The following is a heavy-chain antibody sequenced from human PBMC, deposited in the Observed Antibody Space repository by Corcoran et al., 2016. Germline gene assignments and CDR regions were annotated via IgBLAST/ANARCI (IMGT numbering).Heavy chain of an antibody. CDR1: GYTFTSYA. D-gene: IGHD3-16*01. CDR2: SNAGNGNT. CDR3: ARRRSYYDYVWGSYGPPNWFDP. V-gene: IGHV1-3*01. J-gene: IGHJ5*02. Sequence: QVQLVQSGAEVKKPGASVKVSCKASGYTFTSYAMHWVRQAPGQRLEWMGWSNAGNGNTKYSQKFQGRVTISRDTSASTDYRELSSLRSEDTAVDFCARRRSYYDYVWGSYGPPNWFDPWCQGTLVTVSS.